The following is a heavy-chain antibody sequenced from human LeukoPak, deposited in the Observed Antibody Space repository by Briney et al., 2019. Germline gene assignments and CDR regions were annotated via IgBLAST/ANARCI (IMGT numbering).Heavy chain of an antibody. D-gene: IGHD5-18*01. CDR1: GYTFTSYG. J-gene: IGHJ6*03. Sequence: ASVKVSCKASGYTFTSYGISWVRQAPGQGLEWMGWISAYNGNTNYAQKLQGRVTMTTDTSTSTAYMELRSLRSDDTAVDYRARGGAGRGYSYGQGDYYYMDVWGKGTTVTVSS. CDR2: ISAYNGNT. V-gene: IGHV1-18*01. CDR3: ARGGAGRGYSYGQGDYYYMDV.